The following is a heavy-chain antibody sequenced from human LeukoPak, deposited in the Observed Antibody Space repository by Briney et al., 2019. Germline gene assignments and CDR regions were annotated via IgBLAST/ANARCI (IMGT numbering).Heavy chain of an antibody. V-gene: IGHV4-4*07. CDR3: ATDSTGYSSGWFDY. J-gene: IGHJ4*02. D-gene: IGHD6-19*01. CDR1: GGSINNYY. Sequence: SETLSLTCTVSGGSINNYYWNCVRQPAGKGLVWLGRFYSSGTANYHPSLISRVTMSLDTSKNQLSLNLSSVTAADTALCYCATDSTGYSSGWFDYWGQGTLVTVS. CDR2: FYSSGTA.